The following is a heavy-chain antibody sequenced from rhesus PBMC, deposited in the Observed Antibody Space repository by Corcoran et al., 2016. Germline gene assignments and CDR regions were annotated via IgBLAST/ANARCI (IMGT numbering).Heavy chain of an antibody. V-gene: IGHV4-160*01. D-gene: IGHD3-16*01. J-gene: IGHJ6*01. CDR2: IYGSGGST. CDR3: ARDPPYYSGSYYGLDS. CDR1: GGSISSNY. Sequence: QVQLQESGPGLVKPSATLSLTCAVPGGSISSNYWSRIPQAPGTGREWIGRIYGSGGSTDYNPSLKSRVTISTDTSKNQFSLKLSSVTAADTAVYYCARDPPYYSGSYYGLDSWGQGVVVTISS.